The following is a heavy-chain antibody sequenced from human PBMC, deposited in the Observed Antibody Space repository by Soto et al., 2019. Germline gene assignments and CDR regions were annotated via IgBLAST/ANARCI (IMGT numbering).Heavy chain of an antibody. CDR2: INPNSGGT. CDR3: ARGGDLYCCGGSCYAWFDP. J-gene: IGHJ5*02. V-gene: IGHV1-2*04. D-gene: IGHD2-15*01. Sequence: QVQLVQSGAEVKKPGASVKVSCKASGYTFTGYYMHWVRQAPGQGLEWMGWINPNSGGTNYAQKFQGWVTLTRDTSISTAYMELSRLRSDDTAVYYCARGGDLYCCGGSCYAWFDPCGQGTLVTVSS. CDR1: GYTFTGYY.